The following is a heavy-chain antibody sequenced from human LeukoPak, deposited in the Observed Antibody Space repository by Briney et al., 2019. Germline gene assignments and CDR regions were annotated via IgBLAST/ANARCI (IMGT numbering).Heavy chain of an antibody. CDR3: ARDGYSSSSRIYFQH. CDR1: GFTFSSYA. D-gene: IGHD6-6*01. J-gene: IGHJ1*01. V-gene: IGHV3-23*01. Sequence: GGSLRLSCAASGFTFSSYAMSWVRQAPGEGLEWVSAISGSGGSTYYADSVKGRFTISRDNSKNTLYLQMNSLRAEDTAVYYCARDGYSSSSRIYFQHWGQGTLVTVSS. CDR2: ISGSGGST.